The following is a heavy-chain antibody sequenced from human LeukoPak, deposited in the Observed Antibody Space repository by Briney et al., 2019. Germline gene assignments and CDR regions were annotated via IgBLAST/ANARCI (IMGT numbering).Heavy chain of an antibody. Sequence: KPSETLSLTCTVSGGSISISSYYWGWIRQPPGKGLEWIGSIHYGGSTYYNPSLESRVTISVDPSENQFSLKLSSVTAADTAVYYCARRVYYGSGSFWSWFDPWGQGTLVTVSS. CDR1: GGSISISSYY. CDR3: ARRVYYGSGSFWSWFDP. CDR2: IHYGGST. V-gene: IGHV4-39*01. J-gene: IGHJ5*02. D-gene: IGHD3-10*01.